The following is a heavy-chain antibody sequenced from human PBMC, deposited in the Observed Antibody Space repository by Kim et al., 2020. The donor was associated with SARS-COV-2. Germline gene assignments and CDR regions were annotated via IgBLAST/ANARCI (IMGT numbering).Heavy chain of an antibody. V-gene: IGHV3-11*05. CDR2: ISTSSSYT. J-gene: IGHJ4*02. CDR3: ARDSYRFSCGWYYFDY. CDR1: GSTFSDYY. Sequence: GGSLRLSCAASGSTFSDYYMSWIRLAPGKGLEWVSYISTSSSYTNYADAVKGRFTISRDNAKNSQYLQMNSLRAEDTAVYYCARDSYRFSCGWYYFDYWGQGTLVTVSS. D-gene: IGHD6-19*01.